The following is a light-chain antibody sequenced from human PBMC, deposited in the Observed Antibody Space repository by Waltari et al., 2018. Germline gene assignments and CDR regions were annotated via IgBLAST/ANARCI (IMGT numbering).Light chain of an antibody. V-gene: IGKV3-20*01. CDR3: QQYGSSRWT. CDR1: QRVSSSY. Sequence: EIVLTQSPGTLSLSPGERATLSCRARQRVSSSYLAWYQQKPGQAPRLPIYGASSRATGIPDRFSGSGSGTDFTLTISRLEPEDFAVYYCQQYGSSRWTFGQGTKVEIK. J-gene: IGKJ1*01. CDR2: GAS.